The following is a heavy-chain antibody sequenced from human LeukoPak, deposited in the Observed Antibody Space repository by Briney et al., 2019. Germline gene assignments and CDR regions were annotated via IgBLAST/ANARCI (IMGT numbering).Heavy chain of an antibody. CDR2: IYYSGST. D-gene: IGHD3-3*01. Sequence: SETLSLTFTVSGGSISSYYWSWIRQPPGKGLEWIGYIYYSGSTNYNPSLKSRVTISVDTSKNQFSLKLSSVTAADTAVYYCARARLPRTRITIFGEGAFDIWGQGTMVTVSS. CDR1: GGSISSYY. J-gene: IGHJ3*02. CDR3: ARARLPRTRITIFGEGAFDI. V-gene: IGHV4-59*01.